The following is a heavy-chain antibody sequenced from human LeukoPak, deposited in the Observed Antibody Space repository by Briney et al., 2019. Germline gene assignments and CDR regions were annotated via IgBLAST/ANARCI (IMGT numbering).Heavy chain of an antibody. CDR1: GGAFSNYF. J-gene: IGHJ4*02. CDR3: ARHGYTSMVYYLNY. Sequence: SETLSLTCAVSGGAFSNYFWTWIRQPPGKGLEWIAEINDSGSTNSNSSLRSRVAISLDTSKNQFSLRLTSVTAADTAVYYCARHGYTSMVYYLNYWGQGMLVTVSS. V-gene: IGHV4-34*01. CDR2: INDSGST. D-gene: IGHD5-18*01.